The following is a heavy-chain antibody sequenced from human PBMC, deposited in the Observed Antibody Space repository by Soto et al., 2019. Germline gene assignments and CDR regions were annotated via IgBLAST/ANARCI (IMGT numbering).Heavy chain of an antibody. CDR3: ARDPPYDFWYYYGMDV. V-gene: IGHV3-74*01. J-gene: IGHJ6*02. CDR2: INSDGSST. D-gene: IGHD3-3*01. Sequence: PGGSLRLSCAASGFTFSSYLMHWVRQAPGKGLVWVSHINSDGSSTTYADSVKGRFTISRDNAKNTLYLQMNSLRAEDTAVYYCARDPPYDFWYYYGMDVWGQGTTVTVSS. CDR1: GFTFSSYL.